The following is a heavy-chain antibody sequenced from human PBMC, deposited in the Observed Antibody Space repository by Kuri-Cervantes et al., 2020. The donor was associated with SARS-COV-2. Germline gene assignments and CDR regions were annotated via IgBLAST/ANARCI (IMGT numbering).Heavy chain of an antibody. Sequence: LRLSCTVSGGSISSGSYYWSWIRQPAGKGLEWIGRIYTSGSTNYNPSLKSRVTISVDTSQNQFSLKLSSVTAADTAVYYCARHPPRDLMPWVDWGQGTLVTVSS. CDR1: GGSISSGSYY. V-gene: IGHV4-61*02. CDR2: IYTSGST. CDR3: ARHPPRDLMPWVD. D-gene: IGHD2-2*01. J-gene: IGHJ4*02.